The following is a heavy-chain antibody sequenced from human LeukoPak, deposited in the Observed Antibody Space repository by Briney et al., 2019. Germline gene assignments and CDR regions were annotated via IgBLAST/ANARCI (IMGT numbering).Heavy chain of an antibody. CDR2: IYHSGST. V-gene: IGHV4-38-2*02. J-gene: IGHJ6*03. CDR3: ASYGRDRIAAAQGVHYYYYMDV. Sequence: SETLSLTCTVSGYSISSGYYWGWIRQPPGKGLEWIGSIYHSGSTYYNPSLKSRVTISVDTSKNQFSLKLSSVTAADTAVYYCASYGRDRIAAAQGVHYYYYMDVWGKGTTVTVSS. CDR1: GYSISSGYY. D-gene: IGHD6-13*01.